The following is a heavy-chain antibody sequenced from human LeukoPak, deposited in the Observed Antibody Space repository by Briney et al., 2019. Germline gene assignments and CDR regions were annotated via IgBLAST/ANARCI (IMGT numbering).Heavy chain of an antibody. Sequence: SETLSLTCTVSGGSISSSSYYWGWIRQPPGKGLEWIGSIYYSGSTYYNPSLKSRVTISVDTSKNQFSPKLSSVTAADTAVYYCAVGLRFLNYFDYWGQGTLVTVSS. CDR2: IYYSGST. CDR3: AVGLRFLNYFDY. D-gene: IGHD3-3*01. J-gene: IGHJ4*02. V-gene: IGHV4-39*01. CDR1: GGSISSSSYY.